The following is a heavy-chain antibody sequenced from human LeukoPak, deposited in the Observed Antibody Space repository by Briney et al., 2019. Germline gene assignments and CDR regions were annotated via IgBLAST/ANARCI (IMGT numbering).Heavy chain of an antibody. CDR1: GFTFSSYA. CDR3: AREGSYCGSDCYSYYYYYYMDV. Sequence: GRSLRLSCAASGFTFSSYAMHWVRQAPGKGLEWVAVISYDGSNKYYADSVKGRFTISRDNSKNTLYLQMNSLRAEDTAVYYCAREGSYCGSDCYSYYYYYYMDVWGKGTTVTVSS. V-gene: IGHV3-30*01. J-gene: IGHJ6*03. D-gene: IGHD2-21*02. CDR2: ISYDGSNK.